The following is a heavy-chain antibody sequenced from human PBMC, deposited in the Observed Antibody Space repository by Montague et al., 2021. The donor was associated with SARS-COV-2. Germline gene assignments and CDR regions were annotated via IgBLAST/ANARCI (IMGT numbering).Heavy chain of an antibody. CDR2: IFHTGTP. V-gene: IGHV4-30-2*01. D-gene: IGHD6-19*01. Sequence: TLSLTCSLSGGSISSGGFSWSWIRQPPGKGLEWIGHIFHTGTPHYRPSLKSRVTISIDRSKNQFSLNLDSVTAADTAVYYCARLKVAPNGGWNWFDPWGQGSLVTVSS. J-gene: IGHJ5*02. CDR1: GGSISSGGFS. CDR3: ARLKVAPNGGWNWFDP.